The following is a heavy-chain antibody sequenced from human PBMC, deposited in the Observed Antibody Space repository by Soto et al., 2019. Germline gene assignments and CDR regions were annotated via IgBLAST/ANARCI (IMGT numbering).Heavy chain of an antibody. J-gene: IGHJ6*03. D-gene: IGHD2-2*01. CDR1: GFTFSSYA. CDR3: AKGGRCSSTSCYAGDRGEYYYYYMDV. CDR2: ISGSGGST. Sequence: GGSLRLSCAASGFTFSSYAMSWVRQAPGKGLEWVSAISGSGGSTYYADSVKGRFTISRDNSKKTLYLQMNSRRAEDTAVYYCAKGGRCSSTSCYAGDRGEYYYYYMDVWGKGTTVTVSS. V-gene: IGHV3-23*01.